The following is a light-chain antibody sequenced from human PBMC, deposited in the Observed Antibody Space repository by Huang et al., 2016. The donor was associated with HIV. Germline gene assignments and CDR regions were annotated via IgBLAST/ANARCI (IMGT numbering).Light chain of an antibody. V-gene: IGKV3-20*01. CDR3: QHYGTSPQT. Sequence: EIVLTQSPGTLSLSPGEGATLSCRASQSINNNYLAWVQQKPGQPPRLLIHVASSRATGVPDRFTGSGSGTDFNLTISRLETEDFAMYFCQHYGTSPQTFGQGTKLEIK. J-gene: IGKJ2*01. CDR2: VAS. CDR1: QSINNNY.